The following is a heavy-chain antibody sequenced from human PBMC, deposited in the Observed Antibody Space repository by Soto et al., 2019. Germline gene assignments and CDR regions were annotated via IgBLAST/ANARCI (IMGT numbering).Heavy chain of an antibody. V-gene: IGHV1-2*02. CDR2: INPNSGGT. Sequence: QVQLVQSGAEVKKPGASVKVSCKASGYTFTGYYMHWVRQAPGQGLEWMGWINPNSGGTNYAQKFQGRVTMTRDTSISTACMELSRLRSDDTAVXXCAPSTRDSSSPDDYWGQGTQVTVSS. D-gene: IGHD6-6*01. CDR3: APSTRDSSSPDDY. CDR1: GYTFTGYY. J-gene: IGHJ4*02.